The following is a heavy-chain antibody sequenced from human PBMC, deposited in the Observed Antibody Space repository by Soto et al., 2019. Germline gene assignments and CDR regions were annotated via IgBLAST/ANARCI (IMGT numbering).Heavy chain of an antibody. Sequence: EVQLVESGGGLVMPGGSLRLSCIASGFSFSTYSMNWVRQAPGKGLEWVSAIRRSGDYTYYADSLKGQFTISRDNAKNYLSLQMISLRAGDTAVDYCARSTGIGGMDVWGQGTTLT. CDR1: GFSFSTYS. CDR2: IRRSGDYT. CDR3: ARSTGIGGMDV. D-gene: IGHD6-13*01. J-gene: IGHJ6*02. V-gene: IGHV3-21*01.